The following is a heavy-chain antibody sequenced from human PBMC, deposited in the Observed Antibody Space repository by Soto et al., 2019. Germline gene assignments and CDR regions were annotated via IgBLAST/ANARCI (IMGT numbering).Heavy chain of an antibody. Sequence: ASVKVSCKASGYTFTSYGISWVRRAPGQGLEWMGWISAYNGNTNYAQKLQGRVTMTTDTSTSTAYMELRSLRSDDTAVYYCARDRGTWIQLWPTGIPFEYWGEGTLVTVSS. CDR1: GYTFTSYG. V-gene: IGHV1-18*01. D-gene: IGHD5-18*01. CDR2: ISAYNGNT. J-gene: IGHJ4*02. CDR3: ARDRGTWIQLWPTGIPFEY.